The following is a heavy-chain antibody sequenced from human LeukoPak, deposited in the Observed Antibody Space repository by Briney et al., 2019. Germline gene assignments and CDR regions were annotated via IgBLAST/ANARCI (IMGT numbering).Heavy chain of an antibody. V-gene: IGHV3-33*01. J-gene: IGHJ4*02. CDR2: IWADGSHK. Sequence: GGSLRLSCSASGFTFITHGMHWVRQAPGKGLEWVAFIWADGSHKYYADSVKGRLTISRDNSKSTLYLQMNSLRVEDTSVYFCARDPPDSGWAFWSWGQGTLVTVSS. CDR1: GFTFITHG. D-gene: IGHD6-19*01. CDR3: ARDPPDSGWAFWS.